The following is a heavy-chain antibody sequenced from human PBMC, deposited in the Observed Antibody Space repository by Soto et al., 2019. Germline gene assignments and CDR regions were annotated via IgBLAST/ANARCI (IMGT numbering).Heavy chain of an antibody. Sequence: SGGSLRLSCAAYGFTFSDYYMSWIRQAPGKGLEWVSYISSSGSTIYYADSVKGRFTISRDNAKNSLYLQMNSLRAGDTAVYYCARLGGWLQLDAFDIWGQGTMVTVS. CDR2: ISSSGSTI. J-gene: IGHJ3*02. CDR3: ARLGGWLQLDAFDI. CDR1: GFTFSDYY. V-gene: IGHV3-11*01. D-gene: IGHD5-12*01.